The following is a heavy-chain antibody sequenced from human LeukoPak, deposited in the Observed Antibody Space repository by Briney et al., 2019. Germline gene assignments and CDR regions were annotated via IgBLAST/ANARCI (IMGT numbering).Heavy chain of an antibody. CDR3: ARAIHPIVVPDTLWGYYFDY. D-gene: IGHD2-2*01. CDR2: IYYSGST. V-gene: IGHV4-39*07. J-gene: IGHJ4*02. CDR1: GGSISSSSYY. Sequence: SETLSFTCTVSGGSISSSSYYWGWIRQPPGKGLEWIGSIYYSGSTYYNPSLKSRVTISVDTSKNQFSLRLSSVTAADTAVYYCARAIHPIVVPDTLWGYYFDYWGQGTLVTVSS.